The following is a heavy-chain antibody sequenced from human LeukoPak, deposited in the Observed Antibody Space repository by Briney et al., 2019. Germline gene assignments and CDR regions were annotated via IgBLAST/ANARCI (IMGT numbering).Heavy chain of an antibody. CDR1: GDSISSYY. CDR3: ARGSFSGIRLFPFDY. J-gene: IGHJ4*02. V-gene: IGHV4-59*01. CDR2: IYYSGST. Sequence: SETLSLTCTVSGDSISSYYWSWIRQPPGKGLEWIGYIYYSGSTNYNPSLKSRVTISVDTSKNQFSVKLSSVTAADTAVYYCARGSFSGIRLFPFDYWGQGTLVTVSS. D-gene: IGHD5-18*01.